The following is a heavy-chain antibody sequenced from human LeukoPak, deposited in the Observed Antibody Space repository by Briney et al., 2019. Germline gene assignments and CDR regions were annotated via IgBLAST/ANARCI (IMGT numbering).Heavy chain of an antibody. D-gene: IGHD3-22*01. Sequence: ASVTVSCKASGYTFTSYGISWVRQAPGQGLEWMGWISAYNGNTNYAQKLQGRVTMTTDTSTSTAYMELRSLRSDDTAVYYCAIVTYYYDSSGYLDYWGQGTLVTVSS. CDR2: ISAYNGNT. CDR1: GYTFTSYG. CDR3: AIVTYYYDSSGYLDY. V-gene: IGHV1-18*01. J-gene: IGHJ4*02.